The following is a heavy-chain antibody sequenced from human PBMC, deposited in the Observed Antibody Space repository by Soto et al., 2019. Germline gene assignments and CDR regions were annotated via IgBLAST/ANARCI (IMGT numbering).Heavy chain of an antibody. V-gene: IGHV4-34*01. CDR2: VNHSGTT. CDR3: ARGIGYCSSINCYSSRRLRFDS. J-gene: IGHJ4*02. D-gene: IGHD2-2*01. Sequence: QVQLQQWGAGLLKPSETLSLTCAVYGGSFRGSYWTWIRQSPEKGLEWIGEVNHSGTTYYNPSLKTRVTISVHTPKNQFSLKMSSVTAADTAVYYCARGIGYCSSINCYSSRRLRFDSWGQGTLVTVSS. CDR1: GGSFRGSY.